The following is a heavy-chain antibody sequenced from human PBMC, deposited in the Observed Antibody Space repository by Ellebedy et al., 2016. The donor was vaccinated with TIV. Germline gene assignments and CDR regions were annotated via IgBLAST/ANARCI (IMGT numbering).Heavy chain of an antibody. CDR1: TFSFRSYW. CDR2: INQDGSDK. CDR3: ATDGSYGDYRSPTHAFVM. Sequence: GGSLRLSCAASTFSFRSYWMTWVRQPPGKGLEWVANINQDGSDKYYVDSVKGRFTISRDNAKNSVYLQMNSLRGEDTAVYYCATDGSYGDYRSPTHAFVMWGQGTMVIVSS. D-gene: IGHD4-17*01. J-gene: IGHJ3*02. V-gene: IGHV3-7*01.